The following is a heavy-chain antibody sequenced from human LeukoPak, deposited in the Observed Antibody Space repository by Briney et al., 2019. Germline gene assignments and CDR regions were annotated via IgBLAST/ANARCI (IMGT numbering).Heavy chain of an antibody. CDR3: AKGAYCGGDCYSDYYYYMDV. Sequence: PGGSLRFSCAASGFTFSSYGMHWVRQAPGKGLEWVAVIWYGGSNKYYADSVKGRFTISRDNSKNTLYLQMNSLRAEDTAVYYCAKGAYCGGDCYSDYYYYMDVWGKGTTVTVSS. CDR2: IWYGGSNK. J-gene: IGHJ6*03. V-gene: IGHV3-30*02. CDR1: GFTFSSYG. D-gene: IGHD2-21*01.